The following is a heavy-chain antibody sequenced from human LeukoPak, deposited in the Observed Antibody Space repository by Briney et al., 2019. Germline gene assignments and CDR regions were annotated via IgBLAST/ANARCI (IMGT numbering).Heavy chain of an antibody. V-gene: IGHV4-59*08. J-gene: IGHJ3*02. CDR3: ARSDAFDI. CDR1: GGSISSYY. CDR2: TYYSGST. Sequence: SGTLSLTCTVSGGSISSYYWSWIRQPPGKGLEWIGYTYYSGSTNYNPSLKSRVTISVDTSKNQFSLKLSSVTAADTAVYYCARSDAFDIWGQGTMVTVSS.